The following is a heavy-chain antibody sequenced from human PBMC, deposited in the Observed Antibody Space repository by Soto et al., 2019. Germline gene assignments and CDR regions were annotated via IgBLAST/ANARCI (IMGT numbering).Heavy chain of an antibody. Sequence: QLQLVQSGAEAKNPGASVKVSCKASGYTFPTSTISWVRQAPGQGLEWMGWIKAYSGNTNYAQKLQGRVTMTTDTSTNTAYMELRSLTTDDTAIYYCEIADYGDDDYWGQGTLVTVSS. CDR1: GYTFPTST. J-gene: IGHJ4*02. V-gene: IGHV1-18*01. CDR3: EIADYGDDDY. CDR2: IKAYSGNT. D-gene: IGHD4-17*01.